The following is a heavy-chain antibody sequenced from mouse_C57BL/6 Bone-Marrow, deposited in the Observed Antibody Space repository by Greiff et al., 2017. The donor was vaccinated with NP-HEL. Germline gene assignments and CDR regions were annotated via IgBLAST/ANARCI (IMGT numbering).Heavy chain of an antibody. Sequence: DVQLVESGGGLVKPGGSLKLSCAASGFTFSDYGMHWVRQAPEKGLEWVAYISSGSSTIYYADTVKGRFTISRDNAKNTLFLQMTSLRSEDTAMYYCARHGYYPYAMDYWGQGTSVTVSS. CDR3: ARHGYYPYAMDY. J-gene: IGHJ4*01. CDR1: GFTFSDYG. CDR2: ISSGSSTI. D-gene: IGHD2-3*01. V-gene: IGHV5-17*01.